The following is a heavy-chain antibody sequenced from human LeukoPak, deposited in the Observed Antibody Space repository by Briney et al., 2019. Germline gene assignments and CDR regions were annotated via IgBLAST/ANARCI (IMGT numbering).Heavy chain of an antibody. CDR1: GYTFTSYY. Sequence: ASVKVSCKASGYTFTSYYMHWVRQAPGQGLEWMGMINPSGGSTHYAQKFQGRVTMTRDTSTSTVYMELSSLRSEDTAVYYCARGSARLWGDFPKNSNYYYYGMDVWGQGTTVTVSS. J-gene: IGHJ6*02. V-gene: IGHV1-46*01. D-gene: IGHD3-16*01. CDR2: INPSGGST. CDR3: ARGSARLWGDFPKNSNYYYYGMDV.